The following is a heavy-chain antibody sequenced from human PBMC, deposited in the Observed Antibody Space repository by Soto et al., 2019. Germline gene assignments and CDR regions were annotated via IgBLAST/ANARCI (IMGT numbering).Heavy chain of an antibody. CDR2: IYYSGST. CDR1: GGSISSGGYY. V-gene: IGHV4-31*03. J-gene: IGHJ4*02. Sequence: QVQLQESGPGLVKPSQTLSLTCTVSGGSISSGGYYWSWIRQHPGKGLEWLGYIYYSGSTYYNPSLKSRVTISVDTSKNQFSLKLSSVTAADTAVYYCAREIRETTTVTTVAFDYWGQGTLVTVSS. D-gene: IGHD4-4*01. CDR3: AREIRETTTVTTVAFDY.